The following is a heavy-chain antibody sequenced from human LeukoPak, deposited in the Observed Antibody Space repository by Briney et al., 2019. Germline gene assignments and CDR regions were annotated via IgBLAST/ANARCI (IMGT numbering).Heavy chain of an antibody. CDR3: ARHRNDYGGNEMPDDAFDI. CDR2: IYPGESDT. V-gene: IGHV5-51*01. J-gene: IGHJ3*02. D-gene: IGHD4-23*01. Sequence: GGSLKISCKGSGCIFNSYWIGWVRQLHGKGLEGMGIIYPGESDTRYRASFQGQVTISADKSISTAYLQWSSLKASDTAMYYCARHRNDYGGNEMPDDAFDIWGQGTMVTVSS. CDR1: GCIFNSYW.